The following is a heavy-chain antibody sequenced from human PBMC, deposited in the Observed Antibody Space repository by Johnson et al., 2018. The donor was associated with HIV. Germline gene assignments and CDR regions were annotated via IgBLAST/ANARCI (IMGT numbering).Heavy chain of an antibody. Sequence: VQLVESGGGLVQPGGSLRLSCAASRFTFSSYAMHWVRQAPGRGLEYVSAISSNGGSTYYANSVKGRFTISRDNSKNTLYLQMGSLRAEDMAVYYCAREGGGVNAFDIWGQGTMVTVSS. CDR1: RFTFSSYA. V-gene: IGHV3-64*01. D-gene: IGHD3-16*01. CDR3: AREGGGVNAFDI. CDR2: ISSNGGST. J-gene: IGHJ3*02.